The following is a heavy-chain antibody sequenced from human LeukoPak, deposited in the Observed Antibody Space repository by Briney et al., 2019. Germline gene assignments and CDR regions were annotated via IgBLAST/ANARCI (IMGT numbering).Heavy chain of an antibody. D-gene: IGHD5-12*01. V-gene: IGHV4-39*01. CDR2: IYYSGST. CDR1: GGSVSSSSYN. J-gene: IGHJ4*02. Sequence: PSETLSLTCTVSGGSVSSSSYNWGWIRQPPGKGLEWIGTIYYSGSTYYNPSLKSRVTISVDTSKNQFSLNLSSVTAADTAVYYCARGPNGYDSPAYWGQGTLVTVSS. CDR3: ARGPNGYDSPAY.